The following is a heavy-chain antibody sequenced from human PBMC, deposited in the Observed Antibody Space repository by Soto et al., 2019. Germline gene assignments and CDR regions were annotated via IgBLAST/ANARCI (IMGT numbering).Heavy chain of an antibody. V-gene: IGHV1-69*01. Sequence: QVQLVQSGAEVKKPGSSVKVSCKASGGTFSSYAVSWVRQAPGQGLEWMGGIIPIFGTANYAQKFQGRVTITADESTSTAYMELSSLRSEDTAVYYCARGGNWNYGGDGWFDPWGQGTLVTVSS. J-gene: IGHJ5*02. CDR1: GGTFSSYA. CDR2: IIPIFGTA. CDR3: ARGGNWNYGGDGWFDP. D-gene: IGHD1-7*01.